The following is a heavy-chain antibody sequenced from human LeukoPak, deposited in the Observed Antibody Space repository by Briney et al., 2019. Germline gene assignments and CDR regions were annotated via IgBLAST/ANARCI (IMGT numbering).Heavy chain of an antibody. J-gene: IGHJ3*02. CDR2: ISYDGSNK. CDR3: AREGLTMVHDAFDI. Sequence: QPGRSLRLSCAASGFTFSSYAMHWVRQAPGKGLEWVAVISYDGSNKYYADSVKGRFTISRDNSKNTLYLQMNSLRAEDTAVYYCAREGLTMVHDAFDIWGQGTMVTVSS. V-gene: IGHV3-30-3*01. D-gene: IGHD3-10*01. CDR1: GFTFSSYA.